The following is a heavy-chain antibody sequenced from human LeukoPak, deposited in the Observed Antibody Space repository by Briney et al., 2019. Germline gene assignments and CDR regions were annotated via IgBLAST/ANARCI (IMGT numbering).Heavy chain of an antibody. CDR1: GFTFSSYA. CDR2: ISGSDGHT. V-gene: IGHV3-23*01. Sequence: GGFLRLSCAASGFTFSSYAMSWVRQAPGKGLEWVSAISGSDGHTYYADAVKGRFTISRDNSKNTLYLQMSSLRAEDTAVYYCARHQTSGSSSGDYWGQGTLVTVSS. J-gene: IGHJ4*02. D-gene: IGHD6-13*01. CDR3: ARHQTSGSSSGDY.